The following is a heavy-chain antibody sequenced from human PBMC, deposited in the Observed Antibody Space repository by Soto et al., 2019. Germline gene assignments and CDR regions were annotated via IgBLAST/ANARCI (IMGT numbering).Heavy chain of an antibody. CDR2: ISAYNGNT. V-gene: IGHV1-18*01. CDR1: GYTFTSYG. CDR3: ARDEVGPTVTTDYYYYYGMDV. J-gene: IGHJ6*02. D-gene: IGHD4-17*01. Sequence: QVQLVQSGAEVKKPGASVKVSCKACGYTFTSYGISWVRQAPGQGLEWMGWISAYNGNTNYAQKLQGRVTMTTDTSTSTAYMELRSLRSDDTAVYYCARDEVGPTVTTDYYYYYGMDVWGQGTTVTVSS.